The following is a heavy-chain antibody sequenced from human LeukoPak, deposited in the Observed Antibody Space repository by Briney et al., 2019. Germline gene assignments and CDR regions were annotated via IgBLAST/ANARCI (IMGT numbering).Heavy chain of an antibody. V-gene: IGHV3-21*01. CDR3: ARDLTVTTGYYYYYMDV. CDR1: GFTFSSYS. Sequence: GGSLRLSCAASGFTFSSYSMNWVRKAPGKGLEWVSSISSSSSYIYYADSVKGRFTISRDNAKNSLYLQMNSLRAEDTAVYYCARDLTVTTGYYYYYMDVWGKGTTVTVSS. CDR2: ISSSSSYI. J-gene: IGHJ6*03. D-gene: IGHD4-17*01.